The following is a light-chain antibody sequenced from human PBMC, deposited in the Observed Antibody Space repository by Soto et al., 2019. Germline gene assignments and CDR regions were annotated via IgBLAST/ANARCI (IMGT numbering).Light chain of an antibody. Sequence: QSVLTQPASVSGSPGQSITISCTGTSSDVGGYDYVSWYQHHPGKAPKLTIYEVSNRPSGVSNRFSGSKSGNTASLTISGLQAEDEAEYYCSSYTSSSTGVFGTGTKLTVL. J-gene: IGLJ1*01. CDR1: SSDVGGYDY. CDR3: SSYTSSSTGV. CDR2: EVS. V-gene: IGLV2-14*01.